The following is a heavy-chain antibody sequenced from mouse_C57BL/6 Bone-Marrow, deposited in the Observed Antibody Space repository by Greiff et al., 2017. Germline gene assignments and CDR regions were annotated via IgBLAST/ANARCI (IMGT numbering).Heavy chain of an antibody. CDR3: ARGDGSSYWYFDV. Sequence: QVQLQQSGAELVRPGASVKLSCKASGYTFTDYYINWVKQRPGQGLEWIARIYPGSGNTYYNEKFKGKATLTAEKSSSTAYMQLSSLTSEDSAVYFCARGDGSSYWYFDVWGTGTTVTVSS. CDR1: GYTFTDYY. D-gene: IGHD1-1*01. CDR2: IYPGSGNT. J-gene: IGHJ1*03. V-gene: IGHV1-76*01.